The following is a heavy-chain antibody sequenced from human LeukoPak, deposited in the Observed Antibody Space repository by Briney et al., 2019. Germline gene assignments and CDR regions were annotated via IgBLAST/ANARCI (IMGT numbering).Heavy chain of an antibody. V-gene: IGHV3-74*01. D-gene: IGHD5/OR15-5a*01. Sequence: GGSLRLSCTASGFSFSGHWMHWARQLPGKGLVWVSRISPTGSTTSYADSVRGRFTISRDNAKNTLYLQMNSLRVDDTAVYYCTREEGSTDHWGQGTLVTVSS. CDR2: ISPTGSTT. CDR3: TREEGSTDH. CDR1: GFSFSGHW. J-gene: IGHJ4*02.